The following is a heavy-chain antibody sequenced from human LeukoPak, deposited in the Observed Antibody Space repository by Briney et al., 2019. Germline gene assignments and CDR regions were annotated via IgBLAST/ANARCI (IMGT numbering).Heavy chain of an antibody. D-gene: IGHD6-13*01. V-gene: IGHV1-2*02. CDR2: INPHSGGT. CDR3: ARDPPPSSPLDNWFDP. J-gene: IGHJ5*02. CDR1: GYTFTGYY. Sequence: GASVKVSCKASGYTFTGYYIHWVRQAPGQGLEWMGWINPHSGGTNYAQKFQGGVTMTTDTSTSTAYMELRSLRSDDTAVYYCARDPPPSSPLDNWFDPWGQGTLVTVSS.